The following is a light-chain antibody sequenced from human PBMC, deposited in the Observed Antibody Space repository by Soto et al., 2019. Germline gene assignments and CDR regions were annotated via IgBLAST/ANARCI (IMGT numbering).Light chain of an antibody. CDR3: QSYDSSIV. J-gene: IGLJ2*01. Sequence: NFLLTQPHSVSESPGKTVTISCTRSSGSIASNYVQWYQQRPGSAPTTVIYEDNQRPSGVPDRFSGSIDSSSNSASLTISGLKTEDEADYNCQSYDSSIVFCGGTKLTVL. CDR1: SGSIASNY. V-gene: IGLV6-57*04. CDR2: EDN.